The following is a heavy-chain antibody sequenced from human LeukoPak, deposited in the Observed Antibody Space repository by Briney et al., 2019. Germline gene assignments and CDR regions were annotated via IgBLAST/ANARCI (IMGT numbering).Heavy chain of an antibody. V-gene: IGHV1-3*03. CDR3: ARGEQWLVFDY. D-gene: IGHD6-19*01. Sequence: ASVKVSCKASGYTFTSYAMHWVRQAPGQRLEWMGWINAGNGNIKYSQEFQGRVTITRDTSASTAYMELSSLRSEDMAVYYCARGEQWLVFDYWGQGTLVTVSS. CDR2: INAGNGNI. CDR1: GYTFTSYA. J-gene: IGHJ4*02.